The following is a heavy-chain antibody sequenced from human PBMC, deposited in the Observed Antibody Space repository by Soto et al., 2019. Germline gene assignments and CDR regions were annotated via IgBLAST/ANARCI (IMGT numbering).Heavy chain of an antibody. J-gene: IGHJ4*02. V-gene: IGHV1-69*02. CDR3: ARGSGDCDYGY. D-gene: IGHD4-17*01. CDR2: IIPILGIA. Sequence: QVQLVQSGAEVKKPGSSVKVSCKASGGTFSSYTISWVRQAPGQGLEWMGRIIPILGIANYAQKFQGRVTITADKSTSTAYMELISLRSEDTALYYCARGSGDCDYGYWGQGTLVTVSS. CDR1: GGTFSSYT.